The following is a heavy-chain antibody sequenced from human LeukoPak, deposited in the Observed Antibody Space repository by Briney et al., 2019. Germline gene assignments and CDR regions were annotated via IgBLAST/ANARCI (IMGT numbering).Heavy chain of an antibody. CDR1: GGSISSYY. V-gene: IGHV4-59*08. CDR2: IYYSGST. CDR3: ARRHWGPIDY. Sequence: SETLSLTCTVSGGSISSYYWSWIRQPPGKGLEWIGYIYYSGSTNYNPSLKSRVAISVDTSKNQFSLKLSSVTAADTAVYYCARRHWGPIDYWGHGTLVTVSS. D-gene: IGHD7-27*01. J-gene: IGHJ4*01.